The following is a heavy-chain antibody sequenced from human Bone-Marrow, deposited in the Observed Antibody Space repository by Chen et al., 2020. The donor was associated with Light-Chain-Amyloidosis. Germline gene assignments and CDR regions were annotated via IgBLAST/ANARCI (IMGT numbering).Heavy chain of an antibody. Sequence: EVPLVESGGGLVKPWGSLRLSCAASVFTFSLYGMHWVRPAPGKGLEWVSSITGGGTSINYADSGRGRFTISGDNARNSLYLQMNSLRAEDTAVYYCARSPYSTVAPHYYGMDLWGQGITVTVSS. CDR3: ARSPYSTVAPHYYGMDL. V-gene: IGHV3-21*01. CDR1: VFTFSLYG. J-gene: IGHJ6*02. D-gene: IGHD6-13*01. CDR2: ITGGGTSI.